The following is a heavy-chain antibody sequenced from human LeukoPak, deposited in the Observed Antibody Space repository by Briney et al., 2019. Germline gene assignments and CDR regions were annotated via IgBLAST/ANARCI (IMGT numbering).Heavy chain of an antibody. D-gene: IGHD6-13*01. CDR3: ARHASSWPRRYFDY. J-gene: IGHJ4*02. CDR2: INHSGST. CDR1: GGSFSGYY. Sequence: SETLSLTCTVYGGSFSGYYWSWIRQPPGKGLEWIGEINHSGSTNYNPSLKSRVTISVDTSKNQFSLKLSSVTAADTAVYYCARHASSWPRRYFDYWGQGTLVTVSS. V-gene: IGHV4-34*01.